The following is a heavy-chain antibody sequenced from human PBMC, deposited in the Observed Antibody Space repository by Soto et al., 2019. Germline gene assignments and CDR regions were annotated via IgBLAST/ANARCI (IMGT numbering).Heavy chain of an antibody. D-gene: IGHD6-19*01. V-gene: IGHV4-4*07. Sequence: QVQLQESGPGLVKPSETLSLTCTVSGGSISSYYWSWIRQPAGKGLEWIGRIYTSGSTNYNPSLTSRVTMSVDTSKNQFSLKLSSVTAADTAVYYCARGAGSGWSHQTSYYYYGMDVWGQGTTVTVSS. J-gene: IGHJ6*02. CDR2: IYTSGST. CDR3: ARGAGSGWSHQTSYYYYGMDV. CDR1: GGSISSYY.